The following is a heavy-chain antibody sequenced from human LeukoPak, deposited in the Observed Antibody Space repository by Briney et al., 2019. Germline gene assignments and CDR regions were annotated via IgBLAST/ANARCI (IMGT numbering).Heavy chain of an antibody. CDR3: TATIPDAFDI. CDR1: GFTFGDYA. CDR2: IRSKAYGGTT. J-gene: IGHJ3*02. D-gene: IGHD5-24*01. V-gene: IGHV3-49*04. Sequence: GGSLRLSCTASGFTFGDYAMSWVRQAPGKGLEWVGFIRSKAYGGTTEYAASVKGRFTISRDDSKSIAYLQMNSLRTEDTAVCYCTATIPDAFDIWGQGTMVTVSS.